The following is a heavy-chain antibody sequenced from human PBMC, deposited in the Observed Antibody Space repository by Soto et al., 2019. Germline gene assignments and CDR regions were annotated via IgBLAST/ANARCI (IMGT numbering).Heavy chain of an antibody. D-gene: IGHD5-12*01. CDR3: ANARYSAYACLDY. CDR2: IRGVGGRT. Sequence: GGSLRLSCAASGFTFSSYAMSWVRQAPGKGLEWVSAIRGVGGRTYYEDSVKGRFTISRDNSKNTLYLQMNSLRAEDTAVYSCANARYSAYACLDYWGQGTLVTVSS. J-gene: IGHJ4*02. V-gene: IGHV3-23*01. CDR1: GFTFSSYA.